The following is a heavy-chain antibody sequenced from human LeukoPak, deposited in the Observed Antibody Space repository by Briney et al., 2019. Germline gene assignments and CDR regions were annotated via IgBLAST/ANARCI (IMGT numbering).Heavy chain of an antibody. CDR2: ISSSSSYI. CDR1: GFTFSSYS. CDR3: ARGMYSSSSACDC. Sequence: PGGSLRLSCAASGFTFSSYSMNWVRQAPGKGLEWVSSISSSSSYIYYADSVKGRFTISRDNAKNSLYLQMNSLRAEDTAVYYCARGMYSSSSACDCWGQGTLVTVSS. J-gene: IGHJ4*02. V-gene: IGHV3-21*01. D-gene: IGHD6-6*01.